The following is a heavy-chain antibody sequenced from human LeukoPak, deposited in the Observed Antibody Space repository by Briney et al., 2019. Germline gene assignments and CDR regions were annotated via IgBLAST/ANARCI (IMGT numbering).Heavy chain of an antibody. J-gene: IGHJ3*02. D-gene: IGHD3-22*01. CDR1: GGSFSGYY. CDR2: INHSGST. V-gene: IGHV4-34*01. CDR3: ARDRITMIPNYAFDI. Sequence: PSETLSLTCAVYGGSFSGYYWSWIRQPPGKGLEWIGEINHSGSTNYNPSLKSRVTISVDTSKNQFSLKLSSVTAADTAVYYCARDRITMIPNYAFDIWGQGTMVTVSS.